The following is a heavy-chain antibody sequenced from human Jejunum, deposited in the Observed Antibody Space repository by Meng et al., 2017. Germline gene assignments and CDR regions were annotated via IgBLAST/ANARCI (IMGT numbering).Heavy chain of an antibody. J-gene: IGHJ4*02. D-gene: IGHD6-19*01. CDR3: GRRSLAGKVDY. V-gene: IGHV3-74*03. Sequence: GGSLRLSCAASGFIFNSYWMHWVRQVPGKGLVWVSRISGDGRTTTYGDSVKGRFTISRDSARNTLYLQMNSLRAEDTAVYYCGRRSLAGKVDYLGQGTLVTVSS. CDR1: GFIFNSYW. CDR2: ISGDGRTT.